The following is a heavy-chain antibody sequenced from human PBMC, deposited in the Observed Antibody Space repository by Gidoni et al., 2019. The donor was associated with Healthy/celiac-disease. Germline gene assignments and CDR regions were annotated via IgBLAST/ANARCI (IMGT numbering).Heavy chain of an antibody. Sequence: QLQLQESGPGLVKPSETLSLPCTVSGGSISSSSYYWGWIRQPPGKGLEWIGSIYYSGSTYYNPSLKSRVTISVDTSKNQFSLKLSSVTAADTAVYYCARLDAVAGTGADYWGQGTLVTVSS. CDR3: ARLDAVAGTGADY. J-gene: IGHJ4*02. CDR2: IYYSGST. V-gene: IGHV4-39*01. CDR1: GGSISSSSYY. D-gene: IGHD6-19*01.